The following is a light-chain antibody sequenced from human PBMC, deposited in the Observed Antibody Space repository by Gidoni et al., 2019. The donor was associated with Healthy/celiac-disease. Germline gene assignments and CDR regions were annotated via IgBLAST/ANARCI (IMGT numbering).Light chain of an antibody. V-gene: IGKV1-9*01. CDR2: AAS. CDR3: QQLNSYPLT. J-gene: IGKJ4*01. Sequence: DIQLTQSPSFLSASVGDRVTITCRDSQGISSYLAWYQQKPGKAPKLLIYAASTLQSGVPSRFSGSGSGTEVTLTISSLQPEDFATYYCQQLNSYPLTFGGGTKVEIK. CDR1: QGISSY.